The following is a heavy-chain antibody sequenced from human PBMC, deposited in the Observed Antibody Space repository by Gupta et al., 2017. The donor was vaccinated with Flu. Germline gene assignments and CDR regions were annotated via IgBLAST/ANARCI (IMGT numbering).Heavy chain of an antibody. Sequence: QITLKESGPTLVKPTQTLTLTCTFSGFSLSTSGMGVGWIRQPPGEALEWLALIYWNDDRRYSPSLRSRLTITKDTSKSQVVLTMTNMDPVDTATYYCAHREYDRSGDRFDDGGQGTLVTVSS. V-gene: IGHV2-5*01. CDR3: AHREYDRSGDRFDD. CDR2: IYWNDDR. J-gene: IGHJ4*02. CDR1: GFSLSTSGMG. D-gene: IGHD3-10*01.